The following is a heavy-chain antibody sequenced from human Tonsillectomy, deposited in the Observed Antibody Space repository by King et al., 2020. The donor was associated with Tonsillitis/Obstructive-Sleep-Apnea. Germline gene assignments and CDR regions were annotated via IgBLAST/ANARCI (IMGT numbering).Heavy chain of an antibody. J-gene: IGHJ5*02. D-gene: IGHD2-15*01. V-gene: IGHV4-4*02. CDR1: GGSISSSNW. CDR2: IYHSGST. CDR3: ARLSYCSAGDCFSYTETWFDP. Sequence: VQLQESGPGLVKPSGTLSLTCAVSGGSISSSNWWTWVRQPPGKGLEWIGEIYHSGSTNYSPSLKSRVTISVDMSKNQFSLKLSSVTAADTAVYYCARLSYCSAGDCFSYTETWFDPWGQGTLVTVSS.